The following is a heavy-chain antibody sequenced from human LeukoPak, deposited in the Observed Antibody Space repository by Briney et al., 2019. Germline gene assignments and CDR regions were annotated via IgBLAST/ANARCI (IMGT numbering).Heavy chain of an antibody. V-gene: IGHV3-74*01. Sequence: GGFPRLSCAASGFTFSSYAMSWVRQAPGKGLEWVSRINSDGSSTTYADSVKGRFTISRDNAKNTLYLQMNSLRADDTAVYYCAKEESGSYYDYWGQGTLVTVSS. D-gene: IGHD1-26*01. J-gene: IGHJ4*02. CDR3: AKEESGSYYDY. CDR1: GFTFSSYA. CDR2: INSDGSST.